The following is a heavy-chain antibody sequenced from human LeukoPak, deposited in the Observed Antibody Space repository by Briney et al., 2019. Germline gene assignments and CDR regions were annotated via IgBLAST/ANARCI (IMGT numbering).Heavy chain of an antibody. CDR1: GFTFSSYE. CDR3: AREEQMATID. D-gene: IGHD5-24*01. J-gene: IGHJ4*02. V-gene: IGHV3-48*03. CDR2: ISSSGSTI. Sequence: GGSLRLSCAASGFTFSSYEMNWVRQAPGKGLEWVSYISSSGSTIYYADSVKGRFTISRDNAKKSLYLQMNSLRAEDTAVYYCAREEQMATIDWGQGTLVTVYS.